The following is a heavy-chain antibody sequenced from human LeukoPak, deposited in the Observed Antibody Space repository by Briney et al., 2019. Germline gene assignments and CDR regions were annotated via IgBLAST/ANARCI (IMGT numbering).Heavy chain of an antibody. CDR2: ISYDGSNK. J-gene: IGHJ6*02. CDR3: AKDQLVSIVVVPAAMVANGGMDV. D-gene: IGHD2-2*01. Sequence: GGSLRLSCAASGFTFSSYGMHGVRQAPGKGLEGGAVISYDGSNKYYADSVKGRFTISRDNSKNTLYLQMNSLRAEDTAVYYCAKDQLVSIVVVPAAMVANGGMDVWGQGTTVTVSS. CDR1: GFTFSSYG. V-gene: IGHV3-30*18.